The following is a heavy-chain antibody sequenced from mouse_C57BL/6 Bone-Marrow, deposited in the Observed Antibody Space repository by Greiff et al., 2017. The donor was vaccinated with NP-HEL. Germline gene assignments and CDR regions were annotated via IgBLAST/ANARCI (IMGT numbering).Heavy chain of an antibody. CDR3: ARGSTMITTGYFDV. CDR1: GFSLSTSGMG. V-gene: IGHV8-12*01. J-gene: IGHJ1*03. CDR2: IYWDDDK. Sequence: QVTLKESGPGILQSSQTLSLTCSFSGFSLSTSGMGVSWIRQPSGKGLEWLAHIYWDDDKRYNPSLKSRLTISKDTSRNQVFLKITSVDTADTATYYCARGSTMITTGYFDVWGTGTTVTVSS. D-gene: IGHD2-4*01.